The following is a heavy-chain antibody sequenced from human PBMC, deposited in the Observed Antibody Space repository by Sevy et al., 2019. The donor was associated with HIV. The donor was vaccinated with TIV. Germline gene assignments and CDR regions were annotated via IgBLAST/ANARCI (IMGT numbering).Heavy chain of an antibody. CDR3: ARPRANYVDHYFFFAMDV. CDR2: ISYDESDK. CDR1: GFAFSDYFA. Sequence: GGCLRLSCAASGFAFSDYFAMHWVRQAPGKGLEWVALISYDESDKYYADSVKGRFTISRDNFKNTLCLQMNSLTTEDTAVYYCARPRANYVDHYFFFAMDVWGQGTTVTVSS. D-gene: IGHD4-17*01. J-gene: IGHJ6*02. V-gene: IGHV3-30-3*01.